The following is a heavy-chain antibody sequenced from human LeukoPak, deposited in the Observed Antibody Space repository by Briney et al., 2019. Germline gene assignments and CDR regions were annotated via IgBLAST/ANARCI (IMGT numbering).Heavy chain of an antibody. CDR1: GHTFTGYY. CDR3: ARGDPVTTVPDY. D-gene: IGHD1-1*01. Sequence: ASVKVSCKASGHTFTGYYMHWVRQAPGQGLEWMGWINPNSGGTNHAQKFQGRVSMTRDTSISTAYMELSRLRSDDTAVYFCARGDPVTTVPDYWGQGTLVTVSS. J-gene: IGHJ4*02. V-gene: IGHV1-2*02. CDR2: INPNSGGT.